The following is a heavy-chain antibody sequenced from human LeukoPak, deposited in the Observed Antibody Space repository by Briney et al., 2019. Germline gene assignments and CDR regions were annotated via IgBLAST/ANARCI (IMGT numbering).Heavy chain of an antibody. V-gene: IGHV1-2*02. CDR1: GYTFTGYY. CDR2: INPNSGGT. D-gene: IGHD5-24*01. Sequence: ASVKVSCKASGYTFTGYYMHWVRQAPGQGLEWMGWINPNSGGTNYAQKVQGRVTMTRDTSISTAYMELSRLRSDDTAVYYCARGPRDGYAPFDYWGQGTLVTVSS. J-gene: IGHJ4*02. CDR3: ARGPRDGYAPFDY.